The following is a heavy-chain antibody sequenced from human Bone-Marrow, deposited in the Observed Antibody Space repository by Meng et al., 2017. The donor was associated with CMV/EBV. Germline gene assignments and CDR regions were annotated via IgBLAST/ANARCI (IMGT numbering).Heavy chain of an antibody. Sequence: GGSLRLSCAASGFTVSRNNMSWVRQASGKGLEWVGRIRSKANSYATAYAASVKGRFTISRDDSKNTAYLQMNSLKTEDTAVYYCTRLIESGYSYGPDDYYYGMDVWGQGTTVTVSS. V-gene: IGHV3-73*01. D-gene: IGHD5-18*01. J-gene: IGHJ6*02. CDR1: GFTVSRNN. CDR3: TRLIESGYSYGPDDYYYGMDV. CDR2: IRSKANSYAT.